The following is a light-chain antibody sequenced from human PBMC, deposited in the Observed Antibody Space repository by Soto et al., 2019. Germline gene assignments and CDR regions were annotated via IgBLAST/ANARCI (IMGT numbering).Light chain of an antibody. V-gene: IGKV3-15*01. J-gene: IGKJ3*01. CDR1: QSVSSY. Sequence: EIVMTQSPATLSVSPGERVTLSCRASQSVSSYLAWYQQKPGQPPRLLIYDASTRATGIPARFSGSGSGTEFTLTVTSLQSEDFAIYYCHQYNSWPRGTFGPGTKVEIK. CDR3: HQYNSWPRGT. CDR2: DAS.